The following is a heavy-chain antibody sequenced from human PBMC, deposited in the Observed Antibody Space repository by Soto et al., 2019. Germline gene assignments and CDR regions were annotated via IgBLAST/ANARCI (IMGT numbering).Heavy chain of an antibody. CDR1: GGSISSSNW. V-gene: IGHV4-4*02. Sequence: SETLSLTCAVSGGSISSSNWWSWVRQPPGKGLEWIGYIYHSGSTYYNPSLKSRVTISVDRSKNQFSLKLSSVTAADTAVYYCARGGGGSSSFYYYGMDVWGQGTTVTVSS. CDR2: IYHSGST. D-gene: IGHD2-15*01. J-gene: IGHJ6*02. CDR3: ARGGGGSSSFYYYGMDV.